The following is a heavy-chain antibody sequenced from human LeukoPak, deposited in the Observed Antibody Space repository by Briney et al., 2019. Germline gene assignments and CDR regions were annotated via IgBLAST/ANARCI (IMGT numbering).Heavy chain of an antibody. J-gene: IGHJ5*02. CDR2: INHSGST. Sequence: PSETLSLTCTVSGGSISSSSYYWGWIRQPPGKGLEWIGEINHSGSTNYNPSLKSRVTISVDTSKNQFSLKRSSVTAADTAVYYCARGALIAYYGNPLRYLFDPWGQGTLVTVSS. V-gene: IGHV4-39*07. CDR3: ARGALIAYYGNPLRYLFDP. D-gene: IGHD3-10*01. CDR1: GGSISSSSYY.